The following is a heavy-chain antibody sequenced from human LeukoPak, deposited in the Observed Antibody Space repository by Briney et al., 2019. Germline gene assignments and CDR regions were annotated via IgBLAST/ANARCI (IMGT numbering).Heavy chain of an antibody. Sequence: TSETLSLTCTVSGYSISSGYYWGWIRQPPGKGLEWIGSIYHSGSTYYNPSLKSRVTISVDTSKNQFSLKLSSVTAADTAVYYCASKVYGGMYYFDYWGQGTLVTVSS. D-gene: IGHD5-12*01. J-gene: IGHJ4*02. V-gene: IGHV4-38-2*02. CDR3: ASKVYGGMYYFDY. CDR1: GYSISSGYY. CDR2: IYHSGST.